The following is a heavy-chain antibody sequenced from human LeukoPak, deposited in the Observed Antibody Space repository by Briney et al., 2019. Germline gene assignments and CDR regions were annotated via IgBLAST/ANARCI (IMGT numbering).Heavy chain of an antibody. D-gene: IGHD5-12*01. CDR3: AREDSGYDYSPFYY. V-gene: IGHV4-59*01. J-gene: IGHJ4*02. CDR1: GGSISNYY. CDR2: IYHTGST. Sequence: PSETLSLTCTVSGGSISNYYWSWIRQPPGKGQEWIGYIYHTGSTSYNPSLKSRVIMSVETSQNQFSLKVRSVTAADTAVYYCAREDSGYDYSPFYYWGQGILVTVSS.